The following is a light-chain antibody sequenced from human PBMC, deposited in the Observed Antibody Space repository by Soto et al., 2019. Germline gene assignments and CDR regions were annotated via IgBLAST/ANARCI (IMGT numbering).Light chain of an antibody. Sequence: EIVLTQSPGTLSLSPGERATLSCRASQSVSSSYLAWYQQKPGQAPRLLIYDTSRSATGIPDRFSGSGSGTDFTLIISRLEPDDFAVYYCQHYGSFGQGPQVETK. V-gene: IGKV3-20*01. CDR2: DTS. CDR3: QHYGS. CDR1: QSVSSSY. J-gene: IGKJ1*01.